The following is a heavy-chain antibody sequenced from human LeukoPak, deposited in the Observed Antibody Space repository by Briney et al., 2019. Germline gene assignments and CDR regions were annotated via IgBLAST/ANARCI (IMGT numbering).Heavy chain of an antibody. CDR3: ARGGKPDY. D-gene: IGHD3-10*01. J-gene: IGHJ4*02. CDR1: GFTFSDYY. CDR2: IKEDGREK. V-gene: IGHV3-7*01. Sequence: GGSLRLSCAASGFTFSDYYMSWLRQAPGKGLECVANIKEDGREKYYVDSVKGRFTISRDNAKNSLYLQMSSLRAEDTAVYYCARGGKPDYWGQGTLVTVSS.